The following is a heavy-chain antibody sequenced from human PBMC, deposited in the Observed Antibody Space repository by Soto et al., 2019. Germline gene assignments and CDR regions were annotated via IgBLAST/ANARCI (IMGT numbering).Heavy chain of an antibody. CDR2: ISDTGSSH. CDR3: AKDRGGDCPNNSWYFGADY. CDR1: GFTFSSYG. J-gene: IGHJ4*02. V-gene: IGHV3-30*18. D-gene: IGHD2-2*01. Sequence: GGSLRLSCVGSGFTFSSYGMHWVRQAPGKGLECVAVISDTGSSHYYAASVEGRFTISRENSKNTLSLHMDRLRVEDTAVYYCAKDRGGDCPNNSWYFGADYWGQGTLVTVSS.